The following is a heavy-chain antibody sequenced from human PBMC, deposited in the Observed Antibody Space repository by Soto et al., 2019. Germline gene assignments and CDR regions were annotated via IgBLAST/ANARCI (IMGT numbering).Heavy chain of an antibody. CDR2: INWNGGST. CDR1: GFTFDDYG. CDR3: ARGTSTKYCSSTSCYFAWFDP. Sequence: GGSLSLSCAASGFTFDDYGMSWVRQAPGKGLEWVSGINWNGGSTGYADSVKGRFTISRDNAKNSLYLQMNSLRAEDTALYHCARGTSTKYCSSTSCYFAWFDPWGQGTLVTVSS. D-gene: IGHD2-2*01. J-gene: IGHJ5*02. V-gene: IGHV3-20*01.